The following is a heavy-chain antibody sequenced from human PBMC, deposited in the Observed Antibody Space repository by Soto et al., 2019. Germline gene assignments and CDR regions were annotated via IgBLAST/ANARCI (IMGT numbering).Heavy chain of an antibody. CDR3: AKNGQPPYYYYGLDV. V-gene: IGHV1-18*01. D-gene: IGHD2-8*01. CDR1: GYTFTRYG. J-gene: IGHJ6*02. CDR2: ISGYNGDT. Sequence: QGHLVQSGAEVKKPGTSVKVSCKASGYTFTRYGISWVLQAPGQGLEWMGWISGYNGDTNYAQNLQGRVTMTIDTSTSTAYMELRSLTSDDTAVYYCAKNGQPPYYYYGLDVWGQGTTVTVSS.